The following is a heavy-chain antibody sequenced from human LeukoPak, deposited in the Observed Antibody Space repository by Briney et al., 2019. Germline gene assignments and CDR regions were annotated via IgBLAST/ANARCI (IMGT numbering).Heavy chain of an antibody. V-gene: IGHV4-34*01. D-gene: IGHD3-16*02. CDR3: ARATGLYYDYVWGSYRSPYYFDY. Sequence: SETLSLTCAVYGGSFSGYYWSWIRQPPGKGLEWIGEINHSGSTNYNPSLKSRVTISVDTSKTQFSLKLSSVTAADTAVYYCARATGLYYDYVWGSYRSPYYFDYWGQGTLVTVSS. J-gene: IGHJ4*02. CDR2: INHSGST. CDR1: GGSFSGYY.